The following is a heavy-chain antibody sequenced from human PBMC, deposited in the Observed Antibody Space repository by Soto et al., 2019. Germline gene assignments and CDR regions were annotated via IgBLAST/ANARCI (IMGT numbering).Heavy chain of an antibody. CDR3: ARGPCGGGSCYSDLFPETGFDS. Sequence: QVHLQESGPALVKASETLSLICTVSGGSISHDYWSWVRQSADKGLEWIGRVVSGGPSDYNPSLKGRVSMSVDTFNNQFSLQVTSVTAADTAMYYCARGPCGGGSCYSDLFPETGFDSWGQGTLVTVSS. V-gene: IGHV4-4*07. CDR2: VVSGGPS. CDR1: GGSISHDY. D-gene: IGHD2-15*01. J-gene: IGHJ4*02.